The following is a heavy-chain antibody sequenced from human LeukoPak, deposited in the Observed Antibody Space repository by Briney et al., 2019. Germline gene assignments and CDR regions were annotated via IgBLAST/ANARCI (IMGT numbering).Heavy chain of an antibody. Sequence: SSETLSLTCTVSGGSISSSSYYWGWIRQPPGKGLEWIGSIYYSGSTYYNPSLKSRVTISVDTSKNQFSLKLSSVTAADTAVYYCARAPVIAARPEFWFDPWGQGTLVTVSS. CDR1: GGSISSSSYY. D-gene: IGHD6-6*01. CDR3: ARAPVIAARPEFWFDP. V-gene: IGHV4-39*07. CDR2: IYYSGST. J-gene: IGHJ5*02.